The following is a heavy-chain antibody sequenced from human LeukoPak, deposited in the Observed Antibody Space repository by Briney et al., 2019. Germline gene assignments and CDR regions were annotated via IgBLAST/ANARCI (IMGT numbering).Heavy chain of an antibody. CDR1: GFTFSSYA. J-gene: IGHJ4*02. D-gene: IGHD1-1*01. V-gene: IGHV3-23*01. Sequence: GSLRLSCAASGFTFSSYAMSWVRQAPGKGLEWVSAISGSGGSTYYADSVKGRFTISRDNSKNTLYLQMNSLRAEDTAVYYCAKDERYNWINGGFDYWGQGTLVTVSS. CDR2: ISGSGGST. CDR3: AKDERYNWINGGFDY.